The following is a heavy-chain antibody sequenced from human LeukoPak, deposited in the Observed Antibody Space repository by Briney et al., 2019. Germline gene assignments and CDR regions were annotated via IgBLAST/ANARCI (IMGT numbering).Heavy chain of an antibody. Sequence: QPGGSLRLSCAASGFTFDDYTMHWVRQAPGKVLEWVSLISWDGGSTYYADSVKGRFTISRDNSKNSPYLQMNSLRTEDTALYYCAKSAARLVSDYYYYMDVWGKGTTVTVSS. D-gene: IGHD6-6*01. CDR1: GFTFDDYT. CDR3: AKSAARLVSDYYYYMDV. V-gene: IGHV3-43*01. CDR2: ISWDGGST. J-gene: IGHJ6*03.